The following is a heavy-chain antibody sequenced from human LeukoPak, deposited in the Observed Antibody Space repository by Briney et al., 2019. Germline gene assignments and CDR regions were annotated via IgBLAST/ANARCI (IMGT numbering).Heavy chain of an antibody. D-gene: IGHD5-18*01. V-gene: IGHV3-7*01. J-gene: IGHJ4*02. CDR2: INGDGSEI. CDR3: ARHLSGITGYTYGRGIDY. CDR1: GFTFSTSW. Sequence: PGGSLRLSCAASGFTFSTSWMTWVRQAPGKGLEWVASINGDGSEIHYVDSVKGRFTISRDNAKTSLYLQMNSLRAEDTAVYYCARHLSGITGYTYGRGIDYWGQGTLVTVSS.